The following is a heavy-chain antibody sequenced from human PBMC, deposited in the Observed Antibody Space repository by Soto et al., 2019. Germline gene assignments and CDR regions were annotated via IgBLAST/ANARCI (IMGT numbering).Heavy chain of an antibody. J-gene: IGHJ2*01. CDR1: AFTFSNYA. CDR3: AKGGDCGGCGCYTGTFYDFDV. Sequence: PGGSLRLSCAAYAFTFSNYAMNWFRQAPGKGLQWVSTISGSGGHTYFADSVKGRFTISRDNSENTVSLEMNNLRAEDTALYFSAKGGDCGGCGCYTGTFYDFDVWGRGTLVTVSS. V-gene: IGHV3-23*01. D-gene: IGHD2-21*01. CDR2: ISGSGGHT.